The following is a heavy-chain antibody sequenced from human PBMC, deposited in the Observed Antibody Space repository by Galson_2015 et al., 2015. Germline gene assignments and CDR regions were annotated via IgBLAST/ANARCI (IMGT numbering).Heavy chain of an antibody. V-gene: IGHV3-23*01. J-gene: IGHJ6*02. CDR3: ARGYCSGGSCPAYYYGMDV. CDR2: ISGSGGST. CDR1: GFTFSSYA. D-gene: IGHD2-15*01. Sequence: SLRLSCAASGFTFSSYAMSWVRQAPGKGLEWVSAISGSGGSTYYADSLKSRVTISVDTSKNQFSLKLSSVTAADTAVYYCARGYCSGGSCPAYYYGMDVWGQGTTVTVSS.